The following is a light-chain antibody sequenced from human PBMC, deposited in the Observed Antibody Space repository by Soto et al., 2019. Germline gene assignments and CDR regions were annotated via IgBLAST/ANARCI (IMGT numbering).Light chain of an antibody. V-gene: IGKV3-20*01. CDR2: GAS. CDR3: QQYGNFPYT. J-gene: IGKJ2*01. Sequence: EIVMTQSPCTLSLSPGERATLSCRASQSVPSYVLAWYRHKPGQAPRLLIYGASSRATGVPDRVSGSGSGTDFTFTINRLEPEDFAVYYCQQYGNFPYTFGQGTKLEIK. CDR1: QSVPSYV.